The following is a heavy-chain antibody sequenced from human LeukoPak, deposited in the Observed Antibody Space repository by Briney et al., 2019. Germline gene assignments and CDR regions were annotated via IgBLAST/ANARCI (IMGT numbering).Heavy chain of an antibody. J-gene: IGHJ3*02. V-gene: IGHV3-30*02. CDR2: IRYDGSNK. D-gene: IGHD3-22*01. CDR1: G. Sequence: GMHWVRQAPGKGLEWVAFIRYDGSNKYYADSVKGRFTISRDNSKNTLYLQMNSLRAEDTAVYYCARDYYDSSGYGAFDIWGQGTMVTVSS. CDR3: ARDYYDSSGYGAFDI.